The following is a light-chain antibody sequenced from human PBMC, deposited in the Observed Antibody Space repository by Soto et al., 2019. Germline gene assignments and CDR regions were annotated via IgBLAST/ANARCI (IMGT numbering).Light chain of an antibody. J-gene: IGKJ4*01. CDR3: QQANSFPIT. CDR1: QGISSW. CDR2: AAS. Sequence: DIQMTQSPSSVSASVGDRVTITCRASQGISSWLAWYQQKPGKAPKLLIYAASSLQSGVPSRFXXXXXXXXXXLXISSLQPEDFATYYCQQANSFPITFGGGTKVDIK. V-gene: IGKV1-12*01.